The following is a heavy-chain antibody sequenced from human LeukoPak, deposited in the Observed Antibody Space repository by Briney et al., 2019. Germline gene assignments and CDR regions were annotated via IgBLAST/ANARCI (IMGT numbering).Heavy chain of an antibody. CDR1: GGSISSYY. J-gene: IGHJ4*02. V-gene: IGHV4-4*07. D-gene: IGHD3-22*01. CDR2: IYASGGN. CDR3: ARGLTVGSGYRGFDY. Sequence: SETLSLTCTVSGGSISSYYWSWIRQPAGKGREWIGRIYASGGNNYNPSLKSRVTMSVDTSKNQFSLKVSSVTAADTAVYYCARGLTVGSGYRGFDYWGQGTLVTVSS.